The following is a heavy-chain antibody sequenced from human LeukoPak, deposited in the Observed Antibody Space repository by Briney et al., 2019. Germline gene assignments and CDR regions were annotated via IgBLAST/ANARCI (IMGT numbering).Heavy chain of an antibody. J-gene: IGHJ4*02. D-gene: IGHD3-22*01. CDR3: ARAYYYDSSGYYYFDY. CDR2: INPSGGST. CDR1: GYTFTSYY. V-gene: IGHV1-46*01. Sequence: ASVKVSCKASGYTFTSYYMHWVRQAPGQGPEWMGIINPSGGSTSYAQKFQGRVTMTRDMSTSTVYMELSSLRSEDTAVYYCARAYYYDSSGYYYFDYWGQGTLVTVSS.